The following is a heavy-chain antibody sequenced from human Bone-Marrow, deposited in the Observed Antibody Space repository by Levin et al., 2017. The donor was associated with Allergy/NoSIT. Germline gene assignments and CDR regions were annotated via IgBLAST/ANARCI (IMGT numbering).Heavy chain of an antibody. Sequence: SQTLSLTCAVSGGSFGGYFWTWIRQTPGKGLEWIGEINHSCSTTYNPSLKSRVTISVDTSKKQFSINLTSLTAAETAGYYCVREYYYGSASYVTKPYMDVWGKGTTVTVSS. D-gene: IGHD3-10*01. CDR1: GGSFGGYF. CDR2: INHSCST. CDR3: VREYYYGSASYVTKPYMDV. J-gene: IGHJ6*03. V-gene: IGHV4-34*01.